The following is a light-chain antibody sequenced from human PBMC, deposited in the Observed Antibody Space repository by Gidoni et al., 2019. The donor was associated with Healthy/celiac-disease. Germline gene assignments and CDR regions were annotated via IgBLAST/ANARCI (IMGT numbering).Light chain of an antibody. CDR2: EVS. CDR1: SSDVGGYNY. J-gene: IGLJ2*01. CDR3: SSYTSSSTYVV. V-gene: IGLV2-14*01. Sequence: QSALTQPASVSGSPGQSTTIPCTGTSSDVGGYNYVPWYQQHPGKDPKLMIYEVSNRPSGVANRFSGAKSGNTAALTISGRQAEDEADYYCSSYTSSSTYVVFGGGTKLTVL.